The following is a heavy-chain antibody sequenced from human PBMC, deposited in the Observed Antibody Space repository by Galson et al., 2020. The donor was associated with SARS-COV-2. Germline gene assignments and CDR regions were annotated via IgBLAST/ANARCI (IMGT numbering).Heavy chain of an antibody. CDR2: ISSSSSYT. D-gene: IGHD2-15*01. Sequence: GESLKISCAASGFTLSDYYISWIRQAPGKGLEGVSDISSSSSYTKYVDSVKGRFTISRDSAKNSLFLQMDSLRAEDTAVYYCVRTKRCSRGICYYYGMDVWGQGTSVTVSS. CDR3: VRTKRCSRGICYYYGMDV. CDR1: GFTLSDYY. V-gene: IGHV3-11*06. J-gene: IGHJ6*02.